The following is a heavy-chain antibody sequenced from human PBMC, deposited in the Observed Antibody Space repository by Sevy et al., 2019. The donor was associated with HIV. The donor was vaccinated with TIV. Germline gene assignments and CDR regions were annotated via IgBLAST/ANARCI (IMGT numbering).Heavy chain of an antibody. CDR3: ARVADYYGSGSYYTIFDY. CDR1: GFTFSSYW. Sequence: GGSLRLSCAASGFTFSSYWMHWVRQAPGKGLVWVSRSNSDGSSTSYADSVKGRFTISRDNAKNTLYLQMNSLRAEDTAVYYCARVADYYGSGSYYTIFDYWGQGTLVTVSS. V-gene: IGHV3-74*01. CDR2: SNSDGSST. D-gene: IGHD3-10*01. J-gene: IGHJ4*02.